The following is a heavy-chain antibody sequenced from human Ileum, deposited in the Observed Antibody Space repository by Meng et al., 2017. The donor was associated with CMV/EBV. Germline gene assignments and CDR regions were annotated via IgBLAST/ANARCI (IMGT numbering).Heavy chain of an antibody. Sequence: GGSLRLSCAVSGFTFSNAWMSWVRQAPGKGLEWVGRIKRKSDGGTIEYATPVKGRFTISRDDSQSTLYLQMNSLNTEDTAVYYCCAHFEISQWLLRFWGQGTLVTVSS. CDR1: GFTFSNAW. CDR3: CAHFEISQWLLRF. D-gene: IGHD6-19*01. J-gene: IGHJ4*02. V-gene: IGHV3-15*01. CDR2: IKRKSDGGTI.